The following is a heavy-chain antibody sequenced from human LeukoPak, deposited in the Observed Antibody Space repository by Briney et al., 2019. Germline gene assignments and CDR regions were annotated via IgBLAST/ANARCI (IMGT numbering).Heavy chain of an antibody. J-gene: IGHJ5*02. Sequence: GGSLRLSCAASGFTFSSYAMHWVRQAPGKGLEWVAVISYDGSNKYYADSVKGRFTISRDNSKNTLYLQMNSLRAEDTAVYYCARGRRVTIFGVVPKNNWFDPWGQGTLVTVSS. D-gene: IGHD3-3*01. CDR3: ARGRRVTIFGVVPKNNWFDP. CDR2: ISYDGSNK. CDR1: GFTFSSYA. V-gene: IGHV3-30-3*01.